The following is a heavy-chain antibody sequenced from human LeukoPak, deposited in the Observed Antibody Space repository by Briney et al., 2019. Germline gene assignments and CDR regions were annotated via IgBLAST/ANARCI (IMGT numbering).Heavy chain of an antibody. Sequence: SQTLSLTCTVSGGSISSSRNSHSWCWIPQPPGKDLEWIGTIYASGSFYYNPSLTSRVTISIDTSKNHFSLRLPSATAADTAVYYCAGLAKTGIGGSCYAEFWGQGAPVIVSS. J-gene: IGHJ4*02. D-gene: IGHD2-2*01. CDR3: AGLAKTGIGGSCYAEF. CDR1: GGSISSSRNSHS. CDR2: IYASGSF. V-gene: IGHV4-39*02.